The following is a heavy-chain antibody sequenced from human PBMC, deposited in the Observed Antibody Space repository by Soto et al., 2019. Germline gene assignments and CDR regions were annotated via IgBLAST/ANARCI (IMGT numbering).Heavy chain of an antibody. CDR1: GYTFNTYG. D-gene: IGHD6-13*01. J-gene: IGHJ3*02. CDR2: ISGHNDNT. V-gene: IGHV1-18*01. Sequence: GASVKVSCKDSGYTFNTYGISWVRQAHRQGLEWMGWISGHNDNTIYAQKIQGRVTMTTDTSTSTAYMGLRSLRSDDTAVYYCARDFHQYSSTWFDTFDIWGQGTMVTVSS. CDR3: ARDFHQYSSTWFDTFDI.